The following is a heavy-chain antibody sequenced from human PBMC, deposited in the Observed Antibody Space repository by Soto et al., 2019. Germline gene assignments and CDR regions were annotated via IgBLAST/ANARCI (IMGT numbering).Heavy chain of an antibody. CDR3: VRDLDGSGSYYTTY. Sequence: QVQLVQSGAEVKKPGASVTVSCKTSGYTFSSIGISWVRQAPGQGLEWMGWISPHKDDTYYAQRPQGRVTMTTDTSTSTAYMELRSLRSDDTGVYFCVRDLDGSGSYYTTYWGRGTLVTVSS. D-gene: IGHD3-10*01. J-gene: IGHJ4*02. CDR1: GYTFSSIG. CDR2: ISPHKDDT. V-gene: IGHV1-18*01.